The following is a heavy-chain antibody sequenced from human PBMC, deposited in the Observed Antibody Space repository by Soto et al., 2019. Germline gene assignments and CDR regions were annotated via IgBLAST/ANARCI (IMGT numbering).Heavy chain of an antibody. Sequence: PWWSLRLSCSASVFTFSSYAMHWFRQAPGKGLEWVANIKQDGSEKYYVDSVKGRFTISRDNAKNSLYLQMNSLRAEDTAVYYCARGINHYYDSSGYYYFDYWGQGTLVTVSS. CDR3: ARGINHYYDSSGYYYFDY. J-gene: IGHJ4*02. V-gene: IGHV3-7*03. CDR2: IKQDGSEK. CDR1: VFTFSSYA. D-gene: IGHD3-22*01.